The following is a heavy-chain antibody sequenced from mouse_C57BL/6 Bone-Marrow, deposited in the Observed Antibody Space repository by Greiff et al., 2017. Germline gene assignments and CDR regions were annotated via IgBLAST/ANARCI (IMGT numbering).Heavy chain of an antibody. J-gene: IGHJ3*01. Sequence: EVKLMESGGGLVKPGGSLKLSCAASGFTFSDYGMHWVRQAPEKGLEWVAYSSSGSSTIYYADTVKGRFTISRDNAKNTLFLHMNSLGSEGAAMYCCARWFAYWGQGTLVTVSA. CDR1: GFTFSDYG. CDR2: SSSGSSTI. V-gene: IGHV5-17*01. CDR3: ARWFAY.